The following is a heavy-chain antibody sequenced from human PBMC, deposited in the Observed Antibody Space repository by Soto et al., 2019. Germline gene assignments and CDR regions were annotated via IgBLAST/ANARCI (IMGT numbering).Heavy chain of an antibody. CDR2: IYYSGST. CDR1: GGSIISGDYY. CDR3: ARGGSYSSSFHYYYGMDV. Sequence: PAETLSRTCTGSGGSIISGDYYWSWLHKPPGKGLEWIGYIYYSGSTCYNPSLKSRVTISVDTSKNQFSLKLSSVTAADTAVYYCARGGSYSSSFHYYYGMDVWGQGTTVTVSS. V-gene: IGHV4-30-4*01. J-gene: IGHJ6*02. D-gene: IGHD6-13*01.